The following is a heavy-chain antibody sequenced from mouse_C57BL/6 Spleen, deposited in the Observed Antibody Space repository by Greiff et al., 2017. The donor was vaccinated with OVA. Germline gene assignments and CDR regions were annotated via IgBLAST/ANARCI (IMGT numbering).Heavy chain of an antibody. CDR1: GFSLTSYA. CDR3: ARARIREDYAMDY. D-gene: IGHD1-1*01. V-gene: IGHV2-9-1*01. J-gene: IGHJ4*01. Sequence: QVQLQQSGPGLVAPSQSLSITCTVSGFSLTSYAISWVRQPPGKGLEWIGVIWTGGGTNYNSALKSRLSISKDNSKSQVFLKMNSLQTDDTARYYCARARIREDYAMDYWGQGTSVTVSS. CDR2: IWTGGGT.